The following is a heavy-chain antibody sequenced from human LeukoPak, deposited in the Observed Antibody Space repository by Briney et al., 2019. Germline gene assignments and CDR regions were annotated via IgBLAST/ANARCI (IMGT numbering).Heavy chain of an antibody. J-gene: IGHJ3*02. V-gene: IGHV3-21*01. CDR1: GFTFSSYS. D-gene: IGHD1-1*01. CDR3: ARDRGTRNGKAFDI. CDR2: ISSSSSYI. Sequence: PGGSLRLSCAASGFTFSSYSMNWVRQAPGKGLEWVSSISSSSSYIYYADSVKGRFTISRDNAKNSLYLQMNSLRAEDTAVYYYARDRGTRNGKAFDIWGQGTMVTVSS.